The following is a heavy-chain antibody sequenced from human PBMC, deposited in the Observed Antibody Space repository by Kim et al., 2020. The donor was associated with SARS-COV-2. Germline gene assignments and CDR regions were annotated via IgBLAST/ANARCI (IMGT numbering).Heavy chain of an antibody. V-gene: IGHV3-33*01. Sequence: GGSLRLSCAASGFTFSSYGMHWVRQAPGKGLEWVAVIWYDGSNKYYADSVKGRFTISRDNSKNTLYLQMNSLRAEDTAVYYCARAILRGYYYGMDVWGQGTTVTVSS. J-gene: IGHJ6*02. CDR3: ARAILRGYYYGMDV. D-gene: IGHD2-15*01. CDR1: GFTFSSYG. CDR2: IWYDGSNK.